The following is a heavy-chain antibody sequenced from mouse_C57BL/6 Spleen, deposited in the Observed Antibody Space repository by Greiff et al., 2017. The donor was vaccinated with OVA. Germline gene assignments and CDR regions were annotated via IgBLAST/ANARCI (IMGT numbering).Heavy chain of an antibody. D-gene: IGHD2-4*01. V-gene: IGHV1-55*01. Sequence: QVQLKQPGAELVKPGASVKMSCKASGYTFTSYWITWVKQRPGQGLEWIGDIYPGSGSTNYNEKFKSKATLTVDTSSTTAYMQLSSLTSEDSAVYYCARKRTYDYDVFAYWGQGTLVTVSA. J-gene: IGHJ3*01. CDR2: IYPGSGST. CDR3: ARKRTYDYDVFAY. CDR1: GYTFTSYW.